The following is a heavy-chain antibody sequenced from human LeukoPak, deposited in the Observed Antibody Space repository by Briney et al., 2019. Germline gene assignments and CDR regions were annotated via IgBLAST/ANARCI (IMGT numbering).Heavy chain of an antibody. Sequence: GESLKISCKGSGYSFTSYWIGWVRQMPGKGLEWMEIIYPGDSDTRYSPSFQGQVTISADKSISTAYLQWSSLKASDTAMYYCASIIDSSMVYFDYWGQGTLVTVSS. CDR3: ASIIDSSMVYFDY. CDR1: GYSFTSYW. V-gene: IGHV5-51*01. J-gene: IGHJ4*02. CDR2: IYPGDSDT. D-gene: IGHD6-13*01.